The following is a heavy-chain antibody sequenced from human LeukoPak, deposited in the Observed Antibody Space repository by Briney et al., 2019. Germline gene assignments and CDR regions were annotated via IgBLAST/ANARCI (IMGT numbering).Heavy chain of an antibody. CDR1: RFSFSSYW. CDR2: IKEDGSEK. V-gene: IGHV3-7*02. D-gene: IGHD1-26*01. J-gene: IGHJ4*02. Sequence: PGGSLRLSCAAARFSFSSYWMTWVRQAPGKGLEWVANIKEDGSEKYYVDSVKGRFTISRDNGKSSLYLQMNRLRAEDTAVYYCARNPAGIGDYWGQGTLVTVSS. CDR3: ARNPAGIGDY.